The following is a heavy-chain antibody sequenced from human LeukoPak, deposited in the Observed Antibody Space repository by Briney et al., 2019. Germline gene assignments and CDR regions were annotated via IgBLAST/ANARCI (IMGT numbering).Heavy chain of an antibody. D-gene: IGHD1-1*01. CDR3: ARWNEGMDV. V-gene: IGHV4-59*08. CDR2: IYYTGST. J-gene: IGHJ6*02. Sequence: SDTLSLTCTVSGGSIINYYWGWIRQPPGKGLDLIGYIYYTGSTSYNPSLNSRVTIIVDTSKNQFSLKLTSVTAADTAVYFCARWNEGMDVWGQGTTVTVSS. CDR1: GGSIINYY.